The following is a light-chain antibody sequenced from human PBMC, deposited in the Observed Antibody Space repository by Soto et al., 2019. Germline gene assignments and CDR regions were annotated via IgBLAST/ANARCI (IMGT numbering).Light chain of an antibody. J-gene: IGLJ3*02. CDR2: STN. CDR1: SGSVSTSYY. Sequence: QAVVTQDPSFSVSPGRTVTLTCGLSSGSVSTSYYPSWYQLTPGQAPRTLIYSTNTRSSGVPNRFSGSILENKAALTITGAQADDESDYYCVLYMGTGISVFGGGTQLTVL. CDR3: VLYMGTGISV. V-gene: IGLV8-61*01.